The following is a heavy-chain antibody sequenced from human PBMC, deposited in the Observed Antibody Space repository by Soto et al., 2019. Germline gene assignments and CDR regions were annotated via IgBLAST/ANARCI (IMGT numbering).Heavy chain of an antibody. Sequence: SETLSLTCTVSGGSISTYYWSWIRQPPGKGLGWTGYIYYTGSTNSNPSLKSRVTISVDTSKNQFSLKLSSVTAADTAVYYCARATYYYDRSGYLYNFDYWGQGTLVTVSS. CDR1: GGSISTYY. J-gene: IGHJ4*02. CDR3: ARATYYYDRSGYLYNFDY. V-gene: IGHV4-59*01. D-gene: IGHD3-22*01. CDR2: IYYTGST.